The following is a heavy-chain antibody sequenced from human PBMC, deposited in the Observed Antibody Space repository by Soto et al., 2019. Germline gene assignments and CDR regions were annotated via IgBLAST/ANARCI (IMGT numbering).Heavy chain of an antibody. CDR1: SYVIESGHY. CDR3: ARSPQYYTPGSSPFDC. J-gene: IGHJ3*01. CDR2: IYDSGTT. V-gene: IGHV4-38-2*01. Sequence: SETLSLTCVVSSYVIESGHYWGWVRQPPGKGLEWVGSIYDSGTTYYNPSLRSRVTISADTSKNQFSLSLTSVTAADTAVYYCARSPQYYTPGSSPFDCWGPGTMVTVSS. D-gene: IGHD3-3*01.